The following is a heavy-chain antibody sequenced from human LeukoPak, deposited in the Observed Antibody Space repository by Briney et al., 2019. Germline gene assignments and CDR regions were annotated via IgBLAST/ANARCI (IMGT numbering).Heavy chain of an antibody. D-gene: IGHD3-9*01. CDR1: GGSISSYY. Sequence: SETLSLTCTVSGGSISSYYWSWIRQPAGKGLEWIGRIYTSGSTNYNPSLKSRVTMSVDTSKNQFSLKLSSVTAADTAVYYCARGDLRYFAWFSRQGAFDVWGQGTRVTVSS. J-gene: IGHJ3*01. V-gene: IGHV4-4*07. CDR2: IYTSGST. CDR3: ARGDLRYFAWFSRQGAFDV.